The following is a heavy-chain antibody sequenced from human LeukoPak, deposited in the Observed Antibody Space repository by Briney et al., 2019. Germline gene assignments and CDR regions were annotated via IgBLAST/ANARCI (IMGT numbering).Heavy chain of an antibody. CDR1: GFTFSSYS. CDR3: ARRYCSSTSCYQFDY. J-gene: IGHJ4*02. D-gene: IGHD2-2*01. V-gene: IGHV3-48*01. CDR2: VSSGSSTI. Sequence: PGGSLRLSCAASGFTFSSYSMNWVRQAPGKGLEWVSFVSSGSSTIYYADSVKGRFTISRDNSKNTLYLQMNSLRAEDTAVYYCARRYCSSTSCYQFDYWGQGTLVTVSS.